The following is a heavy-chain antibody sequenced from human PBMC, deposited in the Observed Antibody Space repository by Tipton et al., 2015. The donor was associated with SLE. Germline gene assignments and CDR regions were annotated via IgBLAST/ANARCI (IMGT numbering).Heavy chain of an antibody. J-gene: IGHJ4*02. CDR3: VRHFSTVIQGPLYFDY. CDR1: GGSINAYS. D-gene: IGHD2/OR15-2a*01. V-gene: IGHV4-59*08. CDR2: INYSGST. Sequence: TLSLTCTLSGGSINAYSWSWIRQPPGRGLEWIGEINYSGSTNYNPSLKSRATISIGTSKNQLSLNLRSVTAADTAVYYCVRHFSTVIQGPLYFDYWGQGTLVTVSS.